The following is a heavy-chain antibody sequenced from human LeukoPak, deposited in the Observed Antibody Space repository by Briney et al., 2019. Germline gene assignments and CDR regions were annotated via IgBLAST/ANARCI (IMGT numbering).Heavy chain of an antibody. CDR1: GYSFSSQW. V-gene: IGHV5-51*01. CDR3: ARPSAAGISS. J-gene: IGHJ4*02. D-gene: IGHD6-13*01. Sequence: GESLKISCEASGYSFSSQWIGWVRQMPGKGLEWMGNIYPGDSDTGYSPSFQGQVTISADKSTSTAYLQWSSLKASDTAMYYCARPSAAGISSWGQGTLVTVSS. CDR2: IYPGDSDT.